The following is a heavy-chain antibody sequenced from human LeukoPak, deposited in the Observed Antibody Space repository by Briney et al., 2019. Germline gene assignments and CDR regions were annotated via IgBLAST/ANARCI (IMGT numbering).Heavy chain of an antibody. D-gene: IGHD3-22*01. CDR1: GYSFTSYW. Sequence: GESLKISCKGSGYSFTSYWIGWVRQMPGKGLEWMGIIYPGDSDTRYSPSFQGQVTISADKSISTAYLQWSSLKASDTAMYYCARGGPGTTYYYDSSGYYLLDYWGQGTLVTVSS. V-gene: IGHV5-51*01. CDR3: ARGGPGTTYYYDSSGYYLLDY. J-gene: IGHJ4*02. CDR2: IYPGDSDT.